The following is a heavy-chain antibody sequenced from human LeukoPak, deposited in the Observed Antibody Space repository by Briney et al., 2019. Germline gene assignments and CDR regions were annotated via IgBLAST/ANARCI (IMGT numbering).Heavy chain of an antibody. CDR2: INPNSGGT. CDR1: GYSFTDYY. CDR3: ASADRLDGGPYLIGP. D-gene: IGHD2-21*01. V-gene: IGHV1-2*02. Sequence: VASVKVSCKTSGYSFTDYYMHWVRQAPGQGLDWMGWINPNSGGTSSAQKFQGRVTMTRDTSITTVYMEVSWLTSDDMAIYYCASADRLDGGPYLIGPWGQGTLVHVSS. J-gene: IGHJ1*01.